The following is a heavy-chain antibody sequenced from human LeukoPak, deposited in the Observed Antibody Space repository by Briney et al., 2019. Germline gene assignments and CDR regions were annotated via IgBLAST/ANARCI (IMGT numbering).Heavy chain of an antibody. D-gene: IGHD2-2*01. Sequence: ASVKVSCKASGYTFTGYHMHWVRQAPGQGLEWMGWINPNSGGTNYAQKFQGRVTMTRDTSISTAYMELSRLRSDDTAVYYCARWRRIDFAVVPAANNWFDPWGQGTLVTVSS. J-gene: IGHJ5*02. V-gene: IGHV1-2*02. CDR3: ARWRRIDFAVVPAANNWFDP. CDR1: GYTFTGYH. CDR2: INPNSGGT.